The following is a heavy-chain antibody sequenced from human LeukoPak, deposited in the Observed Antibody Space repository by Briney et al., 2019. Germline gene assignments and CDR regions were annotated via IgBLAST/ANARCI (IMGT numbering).Heavy chain of an antibody. Sequence: GGSLRLSCAASGFTFSSYGMHWVRQAAGKGLEWVAVISYDGSNKYYADSVKGRFTISRDNPKNTLYLQMNSLRAEDTAVYYCARGQSHTFGGVIVPYHDYWGQGTLVTVSS. J-gene: IGHJ4*02. CDR2: ISYDGSNK. CDR3: ARGQSHTFGGVIVPYHDY. D-gene: IGHD3-16*02. CDR1: GFTFSSYG. V-gene: IGHV3-30*03.